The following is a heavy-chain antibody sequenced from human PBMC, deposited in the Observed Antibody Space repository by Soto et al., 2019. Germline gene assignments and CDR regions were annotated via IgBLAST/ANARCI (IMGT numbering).Heavy chain of an antibody. CDR2: INHSGST. D-gene: IGHD2-21*01. Sequence: SETLSLTCAVYGGSFSGYYWSWIRQPPCKWLEWIWEINHSGSTNYNPSLKSRVTISVDTSKKQFSLRMISVTAADTAMYYCARSAIPRGGWFRPWGQGVLVTVSS. CDR3: ARSAIPRGGWFRP. CDR1: GGSFSGYY. V-gene: IGHV4-34*01. J-gene: IGHJ5*02.